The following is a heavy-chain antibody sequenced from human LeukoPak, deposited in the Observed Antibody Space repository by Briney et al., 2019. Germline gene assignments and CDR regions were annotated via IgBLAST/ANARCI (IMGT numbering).Heavy chain of an antibody. J-gene: IGHJ6*03. CDR3: ARITTLTYYYYMDV. CDR2: IYTSGST. Sequence: SETLSLTCTVSGGSISSGSYYWSWIRQPAGKGLEWIGRIYTSGSTNYNPSLKSRVTISVDTSKNQFSLKLSSVTAADTAVYYCARITTLTYYYYMDVWGKGTTVTVSS. V-gene: IGHV4-61*02. D-gene: IGHD1-26*01. CDR1: GGSISSGSYY.